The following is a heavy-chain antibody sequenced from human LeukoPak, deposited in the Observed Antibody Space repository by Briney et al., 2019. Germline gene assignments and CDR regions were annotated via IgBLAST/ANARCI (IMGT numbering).Heavy chain of an antibody. CDR1: GGSFSGYY. J-gene: IGHJ5*02. CDR2: INHSGST. D-gene: IGHD2-2*01. CDR3: ARGHFRPAAYTINWFDP. V-gene: IGHV4-34*01. Sequence: PSETLSLTCAVYGGSFSGYYWSWIRQPPGKGLEWIGEINHSGSTNYNPSLKSRVTISVDTSKNQFSLKLSSVTAADTAVYYCARGHFRPAAYTINWFDPWGQGTLVTVSS.